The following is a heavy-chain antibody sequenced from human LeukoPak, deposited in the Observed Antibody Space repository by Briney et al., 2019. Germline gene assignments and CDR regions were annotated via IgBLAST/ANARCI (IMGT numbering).Heavy chain of an antibody. D-gene: IGHD4-17*01. CDR2: INHSGST. J-gene: IGHJ4*02. Sequence: SETLSLTCAVYGGSFSGYYWSWIRQPPGKGLEWIGEINHSGSTNYNPSLKSRVTISVDTSKNQFSLKLSSVTAADTAVYYCARGTMTTVTYYFDYWGQGTLVTVSS. CDR1: GGSFSGYY. V-gene: IGHV4-34*01. CDR3: ARGTMTTVTYYFDY.